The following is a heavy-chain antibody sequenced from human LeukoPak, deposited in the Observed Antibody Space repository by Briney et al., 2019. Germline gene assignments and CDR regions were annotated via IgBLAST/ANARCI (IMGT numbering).Heavy chain of an antibody. D-gene: IGHD2-15*01. V-gene: IGHV1-2*02. CDR2: INPNSGGT. CDR1: GYTFTGYY. J-gene: IGHJ5*02. Sequence: ASVKVSCKASGYTFTGYYMHWVRQAPGQGLEWMGWINPNSGGTNYAQKFQGRVTMTRDTSISTAYMELSRLGSDDTAVYYCARDPPESGVVVPDGFDPWGQGTLVTVSS. CDR3: ARDPPESGVVVPDGFDP.